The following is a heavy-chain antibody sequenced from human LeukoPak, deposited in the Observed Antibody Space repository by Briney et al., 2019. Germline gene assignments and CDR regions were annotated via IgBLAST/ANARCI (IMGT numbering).Heavy chain of an antibody. V-gene: IGHV3-23*01. CDR2: ISGIGANT. Sequence: PGGSLRLSCEASGFTFSSYAMSWVRQAPGKGLEWVSGISGIGANTYYADSVRGRFTISRDNSKNTLYLQMNSLGAEDTAVYYCAKRLLGYADSSPIDYWGQGTLVTVSS. J-gene: IGHJ4*02. CDR3: AKRLLGYADSSPIDY. D-gene: IGHD4-17*01. CDR1: GFTFSSYA.